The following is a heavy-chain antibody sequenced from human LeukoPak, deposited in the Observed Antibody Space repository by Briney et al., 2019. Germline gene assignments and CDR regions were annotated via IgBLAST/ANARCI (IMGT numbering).Heavy chain of an antibody. Sequence: ASVKVSCKAPGGTFSSYAIRWVRQAPGQGLEWMGGIIPIFGTANYAQKFQGRVTITADESTSTAYMELSSLRSEDTAVYYCAREGYCSSTSCRYRDWGQGTLVTVSS. D-gene: IGHD2-2*01. CDR2: IIPIFGTA. CDR3: AREGYCSSTSCRYRD. V-gene: IGHV1-69*01. CDR1: GGTFSSYA. J-gene: IGHJ4*02.